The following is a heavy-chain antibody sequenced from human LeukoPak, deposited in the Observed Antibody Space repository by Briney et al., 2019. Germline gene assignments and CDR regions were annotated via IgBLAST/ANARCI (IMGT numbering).Heavy chain of an antibody. CDR1: GFTFSSYA. V-gene: IGHV3-23*01. J-gene: IGHJ4*02. Sequence: GSLRLSCAASGFTFSSYAMSWVRQAPGKGLEWVSAISGSGGGTYYADSVKGRFTISRDNSKNTLYLQMNSLRAEDTAIYYCAKGSSSWYVEEYYFDYWGQGTLVTVSS. D-gene: IGHD6-13*01. CDR3: AKGSSSWYVEEYYFDY. CDR2: ISGSGGGT.